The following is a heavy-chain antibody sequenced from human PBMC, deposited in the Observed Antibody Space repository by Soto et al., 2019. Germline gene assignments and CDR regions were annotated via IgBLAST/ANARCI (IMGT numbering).Heavy chain of an antibody. D-gene: IGHD2-15*01. CDR1: GYTFTSYY. J-gene: IGHJ4*02. CDR2: INPSGGST. V-gene: IGHV1-46*01. CDR3: ASSSVVTIDY. Sequence: ASVKVSCKASGYTFTSYYMHWVRQAPGQGLEWMGIINPSGGSTSHAQKFQGRVTMTRDTSTSTVYMELSSLRSEDTAVHYCASSSVVTIDYWGQGTLVTVAS.